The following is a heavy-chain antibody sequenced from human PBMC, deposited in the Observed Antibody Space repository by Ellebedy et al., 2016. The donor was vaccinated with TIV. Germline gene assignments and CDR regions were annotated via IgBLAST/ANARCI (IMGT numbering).Heavy chain of an antibody. CDR1: GYTFTSYG. CDR2: MNTYNGNT. V-gene: IGHV1-18*01. D-gene: IGHD1-26*01. CDR3: TRDRGRYGYDL. J-gene: IGHJ5*02. Sequence: AASVKVSCKASGYTFTSYGLSWVRQPPGQGLEWMGWMNTYNGNTKYAKKVQGRLTMATDTSTSTAYMELSSLRSDDTAVYYGTRDRGRYGYDLWGQGTLVTVSS.